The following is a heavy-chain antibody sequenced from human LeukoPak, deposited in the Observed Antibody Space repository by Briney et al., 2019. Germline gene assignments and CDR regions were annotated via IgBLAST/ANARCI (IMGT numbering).Heavy chain of an antibody. CDR3: AKDSPSFGIVFDS. J-gene: IGHJ4*02. CDR1: GVTFSTYS. Sequence: PGGSLRLSCAASGVTFSTYSMSWVSQAPGKGLEWVSIIAAGGGNKDYADSWKGRFTNCRDNSKNTVYLKINSLRAEDTAVYYCAKDSPSFGIVFDSWGQATLVTVSS. CDR2: IAAGGGNK. D-gene: IGHD3-16*01. V-gene: IGHV3-23*01.